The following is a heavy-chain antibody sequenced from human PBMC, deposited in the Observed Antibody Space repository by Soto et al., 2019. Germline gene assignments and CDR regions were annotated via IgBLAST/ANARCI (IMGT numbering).Heavy chain of an antibody. CDR3: AKDPIVVVPPRLVDY. CDR1: GFTFSSYA. Sequence: EVQLLESGGGLVQPGGSLRLSCAASGFTFSSYAMSWVRQAPGKGLEWVSAISGSGGSTYYADSVKGRFTISRDNSKNTLYLQMHSLRAEDTAGYYCAKDPIVVVPPRLVDYWGQGTLVTVSS. CDR2: ISGSGGST. J-gene: IGHJ4*02. D-gene: IGHD3-22*01. V-gene: IGHV3-23*01.